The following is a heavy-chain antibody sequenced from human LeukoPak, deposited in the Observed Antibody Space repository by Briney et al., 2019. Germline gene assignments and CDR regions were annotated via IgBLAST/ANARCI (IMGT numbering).Heavy chain of an antibody. V-gene: IGHV5-51*01. CDR2: IYPDDSDT. CDR1: GYSFTSYW. CDR3: ARPPAERYYYDSSAPGY. Sequence: PGESLKISCKGSGYSFTSYWIGWVCQMPGKGLEGMGIIYPDDSDTRYSPSFQGQVTISADKSISTAYLQWSSLKASDTAMYYCARPPAERYYYDSSAPGYWGQGTLVTVSS. J-gene: IGHJ4*02. D-gene: IGHD3-22*01.